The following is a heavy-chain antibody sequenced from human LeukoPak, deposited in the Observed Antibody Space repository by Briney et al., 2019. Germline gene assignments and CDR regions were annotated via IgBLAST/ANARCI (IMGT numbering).Heavy chain of an antibody. J-gene: IGHJ4*02. Sequence: GGSLRLSCAASGFTFSSYGMHWVRQAPGKGLEWVAVISYDGSNKYYADSVKGRFTISRDNSKNTLFLQMNSLRAEDTAVYYCAKGSGTLLAAAATVDYWGQGILVTVSS. CDR3: AKGSGTLLAAAATVDY. CDR2: ISYDGSNK. V-gene: IGHV3-30*18. CDR1: GFTFSSYG. D-gene: IGHD6-13*01.